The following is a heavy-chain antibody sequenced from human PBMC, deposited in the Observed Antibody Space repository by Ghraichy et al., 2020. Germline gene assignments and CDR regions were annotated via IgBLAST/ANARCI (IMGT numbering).Heavy chain of an antibody. Sequence: GGSLRLSCAASGFTFSSYWMNWVRQAPGKGLEWVANINEDGSQKSYVDSVKGRFTVSRDNAEKSLYLQINSLRAEDTAVYFCARGLREAPGTDWWGQGTLVTVSS. CDR3: ARGLREAPGTDW. J-gene: IGHJ4*02. CDR1: GFTFSSYW. V-gene: IGHV3-7*03. D-gene: IGHD6-13*01. CDR2: INEDGSQK.